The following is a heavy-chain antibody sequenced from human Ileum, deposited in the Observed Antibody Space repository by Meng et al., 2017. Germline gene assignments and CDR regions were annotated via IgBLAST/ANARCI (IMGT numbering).Heavy chain of an antibody. CDR2: IYYSGST. Sequence: LPLKGPVPRLVTPSESLTLTCSVFYGSITSSYYWGWIRQPPGKGLEWIASIYYSGSTYYNPSLKSRVTISVDTSKNQFSLKVISVSAADTAVYYCARDGTTAVPGVWFDPWGQGTLVTVSS. J-gene: IGHJ5*02. CDR1: YGSITSSYY. D-gene: IGHD6-19*01. CDR3: ARDGTTAVPGVWFDP. V-gene: IGHV4-39*07.